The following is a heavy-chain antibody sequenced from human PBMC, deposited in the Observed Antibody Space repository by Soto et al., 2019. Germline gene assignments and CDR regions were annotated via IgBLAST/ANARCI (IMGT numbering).Heavy chain of an antibody. CDR3: AREPPARHHDRSGYYSN. CDR2: IIPIFGTT. CDR1: GVTFSSYA. J-gene: IGHJ4*02. D-gene: IGHD3-22*01. Sequence: QVQLVQSGAEVKKPGSSVKVSCKASGVTFSSYAISWVRQAPGQGLEWMGGIIPIFGTTDYAQKFQGRVTISADESTSTAYMELRSLSSEDTAVYYCAREPPARHHDRSGYYSNWGQGTLVTVSS. V-gene: IGHV1-69*01.